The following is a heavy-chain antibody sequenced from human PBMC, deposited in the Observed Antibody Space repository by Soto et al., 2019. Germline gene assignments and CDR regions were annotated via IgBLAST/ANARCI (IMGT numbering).Heavy chain of an antibody. CDR2: INHSGST. CDR1: GGSFSGYY. D-gene: IGHD2-15*01. J-gene: IGHJ6*02. V-gene: IGHV4-34*01. Sequence: SETLSLTCAVYGGSFSGYYWSWIRQPPGKGLEWIGEINHSGSTNYNPSLKSRVTISVDTSKDQFSLKLSSVTAADTAVYYCARRRVVAATPLGYYYYGMDVWGQGTTVT. CDR3: ARRRVVAATPLGYYYYGMDV.